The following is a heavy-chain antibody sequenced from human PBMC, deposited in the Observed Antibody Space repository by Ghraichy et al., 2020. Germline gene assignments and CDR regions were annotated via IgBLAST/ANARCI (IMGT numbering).Heavy chain of an antibody. CDR1: GGSFSGYY. D-gene: IGHD3-10*01. CDR3: ARGKAPYGSGSYYIMRVRNWFDP. CDR2: INHSGST. J-gene: IGHJ5*02. V-gene: IGHV4-34*01. Sequence: SETLSLTCAVYGGSFSGYYWSWIRQPPGKGLEWIGEINHSGSTNYNPSLKSRVTISVDTSKNQFSLKLSSVTAADTAVYYCARGKAPYGSGSYYIMRVRNWFDPWGQGTLVTVSS.